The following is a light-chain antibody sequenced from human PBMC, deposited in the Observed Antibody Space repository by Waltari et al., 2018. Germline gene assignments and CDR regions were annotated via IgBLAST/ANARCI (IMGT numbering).Light chain of an antibody. J-gene: IGLJ3*02. Sequence: QTVVTQEPSFSVSPGGTVTLTCGLSSGSVSPSYYPSWYQQTPGQPPRTLIHSTNMRSSGVPDRISGSVLGRKAALTITGAQAGDESDYYCVLYMGSGTSVFGGGTKLTVL. CDR1: SGSVSPSYY. V-gene: IGLV8-61*01. CDR2: STN. CDR3: VLYMGSGTSV.